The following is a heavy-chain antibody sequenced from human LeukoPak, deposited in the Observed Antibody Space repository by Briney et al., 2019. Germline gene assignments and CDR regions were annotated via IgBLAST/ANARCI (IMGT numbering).Heavy chain of an antibody. Sequence: SVKVSCKASGGTFSSYAISWVRQAPGQGLEWMGGIIPIFGTANYAQKFQGRVTITADKSTSTAYMELSSLRSEDTAVYYCASGYYYDSSGYYPYWYFDLWGRGTLVTASS. CDR2: IIPIFGTA. J-gene: IGHJ2*01. V-gene: IGHV1-69*06. CDR3: ASGYYYDSSGYYPYWYFDL. CDR1: GGTFSSYA. D-gene: IGHD3-22*01.